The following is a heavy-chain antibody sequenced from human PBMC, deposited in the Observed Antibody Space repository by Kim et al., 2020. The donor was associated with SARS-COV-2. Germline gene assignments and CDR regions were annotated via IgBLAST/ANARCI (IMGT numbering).Heavy chain of an antibody. CDR2: IWYDGSNK. CDR3: AKDRRYCSSTSCSTLYYYYGMDV. V-gene: IGHV3-33*06. D-gene: IGHD2-2*01. J-gene: IGHJ6*02. Sequence: GGSLRLSCAASGFTFSSYGMHWVRQAPGKGLEWVAVIWYDGSNKYYADSVKGRFTISRDNSKNTLYLQMNSLRAEDTAVYYCAKDRRYCSSTSCSTLYYYYGMDVWGQGTTVTVSS. CDR1: GFTFSSYG.